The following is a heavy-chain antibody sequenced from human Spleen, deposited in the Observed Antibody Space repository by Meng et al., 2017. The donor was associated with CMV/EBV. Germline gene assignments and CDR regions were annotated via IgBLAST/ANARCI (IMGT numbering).Heavy chain of an antibody. D-gene: IGHD3-9*01. Sequence: GESLKISCAASGFTFSSFWMTWVRQAPGKGLEWVASINEGGSEKYYVDSVKGRFTISRDNAKNSLYLQMHSLRAEDTAVYYCARVGLTGNGDGWGQGTLVTVSS. CDR2: INEGGSEK. V-gene: IGHV3-7*01. J-gene: IGHJ4*02. CDR3: ARVGLTGNGDG. CDR1: GFTFSSFW.